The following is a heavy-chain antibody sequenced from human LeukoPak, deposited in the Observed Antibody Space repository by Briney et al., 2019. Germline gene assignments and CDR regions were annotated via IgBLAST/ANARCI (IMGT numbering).Heavy chain of an antibody. V-gene: IGHV3-49*03. D-gene: IGHD2-21*01. J-gene: IGHJ5*02. CDR3: SSYSLAAKFDP. CDR2: IRSKAYGGTT. CDR1: GFTFGDYA. Sequence: GGSLRLSCTASGFTFGDYAMSWFRQAPGKGLEWVGFIRSKAYGGTTEYAASVKGRFSISRDDSSSIVYLQMDSLKTEDTAVYYCSSYSLAAKFDPWGQGTLVTVSS.